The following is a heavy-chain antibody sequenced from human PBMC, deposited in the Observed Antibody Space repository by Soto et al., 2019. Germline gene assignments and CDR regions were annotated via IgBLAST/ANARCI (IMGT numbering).Heavy chain of an antibody. Sequence: PVGSLRLSCAASGLTFSNYAMNWVRQAPGKGLEWVSVISGTGGSAYYADSVKGRFTISRDNSKNTLYLQMNSLRAEDTAIYYCVKEGGGWYSRGSFDFWGRGTMVTVSS. CDR3: VKEGGGWYSRGSFDF. CDR1: GLTFSNYA. J-gene: IGHJ3*01. D-gene: IGHD6-19*01. V-gene: IGHV3-23*01. CDR2: ISGTGGSA.